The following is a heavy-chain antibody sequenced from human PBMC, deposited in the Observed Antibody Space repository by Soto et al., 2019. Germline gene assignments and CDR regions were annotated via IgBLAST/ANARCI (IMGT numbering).Heavy chain of an antibody. J-gene: IGHJ3*02. Sequence: EVQLVESGGGLVQSGGSLRLSCAASRFTFSTYWIHWVRQVPGKGLMWVSRINSDGSSTNYADSVKGRFTISRDNAKNTLYLQMSSLRAEDTALYYCASSVAGERDALDIWGQGTTVTVSA. V-gene: IGHV3-74*01. D-gene: IGHD6-19*01. CDR2: INSDGSST. CDR1: RFTFSTYW. CDR3: ASSVAGERDALDI.